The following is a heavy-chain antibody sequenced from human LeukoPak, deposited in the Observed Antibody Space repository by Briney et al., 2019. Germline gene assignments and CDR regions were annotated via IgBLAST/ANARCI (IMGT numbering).Heavy chain of an antibody. V-gene: IGHV4-61*02. D-gene: IGHD7-27*01. CDR1: GGSISSGSYY. J-gene: IGHJ4*02. CDR2: IYTSGST. Sequence: SETLSLTCTVSGGSISSGSYYWSWIRQPAGKGLEWIGRIYTSGSTNYNPSLKSRVTISVDTSKNQFSLKLSSVTAADTAVYYCARGVWGPSPLDYWGQGTLVTVSS. CDR3: ARGVWGPSPLDY.